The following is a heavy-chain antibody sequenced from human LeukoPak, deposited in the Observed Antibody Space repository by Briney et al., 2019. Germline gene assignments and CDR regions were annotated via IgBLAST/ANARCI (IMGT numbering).Heavy chain of an antibody. CDR2: IYYSGST. J-gene: IGHJ3*02. V-gene: IGHV4-59*01. CDR1: GGSIRSYY. D-gene: IGHD3-22*01. CDR3: ARDYSSGYYDAFDI. Sequence: SETLSLTCTVSGGSIRSYYWSWIRQPPGKGLEWIGYIYYSGSTNYNPSLKSRVTISVDTSKNQFSLKLSSVTAADTAVYYCARDYSSGYYDAFDIWGQGTMVTVSS.